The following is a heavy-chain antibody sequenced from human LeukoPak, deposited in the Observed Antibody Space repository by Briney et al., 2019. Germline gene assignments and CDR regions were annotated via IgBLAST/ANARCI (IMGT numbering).Heavy chain of an antibody. J-gene: IGHJ4*02. CDR3: AREYRGEYYFAY. V-gene: IGHV3-23*01. CDR1: GFTFSSYA. CDR2: ISGSGGST. Sequence: PGGSLRLSCAASGFTFSSYAMSWVRQAPGKGLEWVSAISGSGGSTYYADSVKGRFTIPRDNSKNTLYLQMNSLRAEDTAVYYCAREYRGEYYFAYWGQGTLVTVSS. D-gene: IGHD3-10*01.